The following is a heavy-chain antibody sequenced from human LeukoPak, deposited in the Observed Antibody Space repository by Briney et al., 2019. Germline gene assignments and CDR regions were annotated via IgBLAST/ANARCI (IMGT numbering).Heavy chain of an antibody. Sequence: SEPLSLTCTVSGGSISSSSYYWGWIRQPPGKGLEWIGSIYYSGSTYYNPSLKSRVTISVDTSKNQFSLKLSSVTAADTAVYYCARQRIAVAVDYWGQGTLVTVSS. CDR3: ARQRIAVAVDY. CDR1: GGSISSSSYY. D-gene: IGHD6-19*01. J-gene: IGHJ4*02. V-gene: IGHV4-39*01. CDR2: IYYSGST.